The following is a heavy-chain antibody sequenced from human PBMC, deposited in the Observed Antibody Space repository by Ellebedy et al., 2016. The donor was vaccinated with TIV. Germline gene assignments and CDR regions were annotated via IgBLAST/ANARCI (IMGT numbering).Heavy chain of an antibody. CDR3: ARASYYYDSSGFDY. J-gene: IGHJ4*02. CDR2: ISWNSGSI. D-gene: IGHD3-22*01. Sequence: SLKISXAASGFTFDDYAMHWVRQAPGKGLEWVSGISWNSGSIGYVDSVKGRFTISRDNAKNSLYLQMNSLRAEDTAVYYCARASYYYDSSGFDYWGQGTLVTVSS. V-gene: IGHV3-9*01. CDR1: GFTFDDYA.